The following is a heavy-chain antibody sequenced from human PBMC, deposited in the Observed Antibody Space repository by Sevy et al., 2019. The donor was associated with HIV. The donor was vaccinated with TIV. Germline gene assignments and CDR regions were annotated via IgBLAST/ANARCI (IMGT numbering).Heavy chain of an antibody. CDR1: GGTFSSYA. CDR3: ARAVAPGIAVAGTIGSYYYYGMDV. J-gene: IGHJ6*02. D-gene: IGHD6-19*01. CDR2: IIPIFGTA. Sequence: ASVKVSCKASGGTFSSYAISWVRQAPGQGLEWMGGIIPIFGTANYAQKFQGRVTITADESTSTAYMELSSLRSEDTAVYYCARAVAPGIAVAGTIGSYYYYGMDVWGQGTTVTVSS. V-gene: IGHV1-69*13.